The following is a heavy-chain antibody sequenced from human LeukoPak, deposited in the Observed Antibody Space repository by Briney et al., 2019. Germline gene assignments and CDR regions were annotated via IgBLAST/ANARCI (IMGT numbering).Heavy chain of an antibody. Sequence: ASVKVSCKASGYTFTGYYMHWVRQAPGQGLEWMGWINPNSGGTNYAQKFQGRVTMTRDTSISTAYMELSRLRSDDTAVYYCARDSVAAAGPRHYYYYYYMDVWGKGTTVTVSS. V-gene: IGHV1-2*02. CDR2: INPNSGGT. J-gene: IGHJ6*03. D-gene: IGHD6-13*01. CDR3: ARDSVAAAGPRHYYYYYYMDV. CDR1: GYTFTGYY.